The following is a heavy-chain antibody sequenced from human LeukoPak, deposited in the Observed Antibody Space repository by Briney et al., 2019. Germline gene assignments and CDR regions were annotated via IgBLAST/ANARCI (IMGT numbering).Heavy chain of an antibody. J-gene: IGHJ4*02. CDR1: GFTFNSYA. Sequence: GGSLRLSCAASGFTFNSYAMSWVRQAPGKGLEWVSGISGSGGSTYYADSVKGRFTISRDNPKNTLYPQMNSLRAEDTAKYYCAKYSTRLLYYFDYWGQGTLVTVSS. CDR3: AKYSTRLLYYFDY. CDR2: ISGSGGST. V-gene: IGHV3-23*01. D-gene: IGHD2-21*01.